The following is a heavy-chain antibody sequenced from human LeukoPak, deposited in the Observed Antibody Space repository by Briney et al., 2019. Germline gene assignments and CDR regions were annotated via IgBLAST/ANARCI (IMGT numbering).Heavy chain of an antibody. CDR1: GYTLTELS. J-gene: IGHJ4*02. Sequence: ASVKVSCKASGYTLTELSMHWVRQAPGKGLEWMGGFDPEDGETIYAQKFQGRVTMTEDTSTDTAYMELSSLRSEDTAVYYCATDGARGYSGYETSYDYWGQGTLVTVSS. V-gene: IGHV1-24*01. D-gene: IGHD5-12*01. CDR3: ATDGARGYSGYETSYDY. CDR2: FDPEDGET.